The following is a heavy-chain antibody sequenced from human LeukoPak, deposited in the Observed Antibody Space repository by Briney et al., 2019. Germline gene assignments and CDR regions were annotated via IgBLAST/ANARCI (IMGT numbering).Heavy chain of an antibody. CDR1: GGSISSYY. CDR3: ARGPVYYYFDY. CDR2: IYTSGST. V-gene: IGHV4-4*09. J-gene: IGHJ4*02. D-gene: IGHD2-8*01. Sequence: SETLSLTCTASGGSISSYYWSWIRQPPGKGLEWIGYIYTSGSTNYNPSLKSRVTISVDTSKNQFSLKLSSVTAADTAVYYCARGPVYYYFDYWGQGTLVTVSS.